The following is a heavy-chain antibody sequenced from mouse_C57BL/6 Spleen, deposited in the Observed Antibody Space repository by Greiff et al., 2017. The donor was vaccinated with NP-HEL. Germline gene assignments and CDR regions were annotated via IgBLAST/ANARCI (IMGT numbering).Heavy chain of an antibody. CDR3: ARSPNDPYAMDY. D-gene: IGHD2-3*01. J-gene: IGHJ4*01. Sequence: VQLQQSGAELVRPGASVKLSCKASGYTYTDYYINWVKQRPGQGLEWIARIYPGSGNTYYNEKFKGKATLTAEKSSSTAYMQLISLTSEDSAVYFCARSPNDPYAMDYWGQGTSVTVSS. V-gene: IGHV1-76*01. CDR2: IYPGSGNT. CDR1: GYTYTDYY.